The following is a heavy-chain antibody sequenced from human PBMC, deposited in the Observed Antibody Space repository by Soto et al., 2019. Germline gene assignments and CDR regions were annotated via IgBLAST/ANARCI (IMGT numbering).Heavy chain of an antibody. CDR3: AREKDSSSWYPWRAFDI. CDR2: IYYRGST. J-gene: IGHJ3*02. CDR1: GGSLSSGGYY. D-gene: IGHD6-13*01. Sequence: SETLSLTCTVSGGSLSSGGYYWSWIRQHPGKGLEWIGYIYYRGSTYYNPSLKSRVTISVDTSKNQFSLKLSSVTAADTAVYYCAREKDSSSWYPWRAFDIWGQGTMVSV. V-gene: IGHV4-31*03.